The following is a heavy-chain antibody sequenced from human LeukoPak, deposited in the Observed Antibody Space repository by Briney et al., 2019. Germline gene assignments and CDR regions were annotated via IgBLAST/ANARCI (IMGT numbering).Heavy chain of an antibody. CDR3: VSAIRGSPVDY. D-gene: IGHD3-10*01. CDR1: GFSFSNYW. V-gene: IGHV3-7*01. Sequence: GGPLRLSCAASGFSFSNYWMGWVRQAPGKGLACVANIKTDGSETYYVDSVKGRFTISRDNAKNSLFLQMNSLRAEDTAIYYCVSAIRGSPVDYWGQGTLVTVSS. J-gene: IGHJ4*02. CDR2: IKTDGSET.